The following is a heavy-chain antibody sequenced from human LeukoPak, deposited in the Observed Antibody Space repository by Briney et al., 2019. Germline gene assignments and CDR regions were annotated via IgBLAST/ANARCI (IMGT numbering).Heavy chain of an antibody. CDR1: GGSISSYY. D-gene: IGHD3-3*01. CDR2: IYYSGST. CDR3: ARNFRGYDFWSGPTWFDP. Sequence: SETLSLTCTVSGGSISSYYWSWIRQPPGKGLEWIGYIYYSGSTNYNPSLKSRVTISVDTSKNQFSLKLSSVTAADTAVYYCARNFRGYDFWSGPTWFDPWGQGTLVTVSS. V-gene: IGHV4-59*01. J-gene: IGHJ5*02.